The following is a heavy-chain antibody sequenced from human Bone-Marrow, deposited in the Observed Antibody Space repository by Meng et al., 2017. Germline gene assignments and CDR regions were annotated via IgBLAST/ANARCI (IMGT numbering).Heavy chain of an antibody. D-gene: IGHD1-26*01. CDR1: GFTFSSYA. CDR2: ISYDGSNK. V-gene: IGHV3-30*04. Sequence: GESLKISCAASGFTFSSYAMHWVRQAPGKGLEWVAVISYDGSNKYYADSVKGRFTISRDNSKNTLYLQMNSLRAEDTAVYYCAREKVYSGSYSPYYYYYGMDVWGQGTTVTVSS. J-gene: IGHJ6*02. CDR3: AREKVYSGSYSPYYYYYGMDV.